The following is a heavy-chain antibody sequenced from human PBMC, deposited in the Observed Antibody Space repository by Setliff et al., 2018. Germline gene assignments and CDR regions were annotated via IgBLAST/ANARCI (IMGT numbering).Heavy chain of an antibody. CDR2: FDPEDGET. J-gene: IGHJ4*02. V-gene: IGHV1-24*01. CDR1: GYTLTELS. CDR3: ATERLLDYYGSGSYPSFDY. Sequence: RASVKVSCKVSGYTLTELSRHWVRQAPGKGLEWMGGFDPEDGETIYAQKFQGRVTMIEDTSTDTAYMELSSLRSEDTAVYYCATERLLDYYGSGSYPSFDYWGQGTLVTVSS. D-gene: IGHD3-10*01.